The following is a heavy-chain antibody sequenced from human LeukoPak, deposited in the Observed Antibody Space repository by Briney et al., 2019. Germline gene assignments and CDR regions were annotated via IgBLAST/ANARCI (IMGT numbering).Heavy chain of an antibody. V-gene: IGHV4-59*01. CDR3: ARHDYVHWFDP. CDR2: IYSSGST. J-gene: IGHJ5*02. CDR1: GGSISSYY. D-gene: IGHD4-17*01. Sequence: PSETLSLTCTVSGGSISSYYWSWIRQPPGKGLEWIGYIYSSGSTNYNPSLKSRVTISVDTSKNQFSLKLSSVTAADTAVYYCARHDYVHWFDPWGHGTLVTVSS.